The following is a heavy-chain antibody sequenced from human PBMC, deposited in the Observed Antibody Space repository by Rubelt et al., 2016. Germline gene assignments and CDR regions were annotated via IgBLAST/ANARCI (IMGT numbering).Heavy chain of an antibody. Sequence: GGGLVQPGGSLRLSCAASAFTFSTFGMHWVRQAPGKGLEWVAVIWYDGSDKYYADSVKGRFTISRDNAKNSLYLQMNSLRAEDTAVYYCARADSTITFFDYWGQGTLVTVSS. CDR1: AFTFSTFG. CDR3: ARADSTITFFDY. CDR2: IWYDGSDK. V-gene: IGHV3-33*01. D-gene: IGHD3-3*01. J-gene: IGHJ4*02.